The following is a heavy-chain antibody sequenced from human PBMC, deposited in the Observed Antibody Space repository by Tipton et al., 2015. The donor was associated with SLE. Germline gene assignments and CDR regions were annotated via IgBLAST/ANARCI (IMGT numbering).Heavy chain of an antibody. V-gene: IGHV4-59*11. D-gene: IGHD2-15*01. CDR3: ARAAPPNPYCSGGSCYSGPFWYYYYYMDV. Sequence: TLSLTCNVSGGSISSHYWTWIRQPPGRGLEWVGCVYYSGRTNYNPSLKSRVTISVDTSKNQFSLKLRSLTAADTAVYYCARAAPPNPYCSGGSCYSGPFWYYYYYMDVWGKGTTVTVSS. CDR1: GGSISSHY. CDR2: VYYSGRT. J-gene: IGHJ6*03.